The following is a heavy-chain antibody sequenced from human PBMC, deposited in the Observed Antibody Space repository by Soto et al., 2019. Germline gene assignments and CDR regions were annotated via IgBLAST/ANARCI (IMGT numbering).Heavy chain of an antibody. Sequence: GGSLRHSCAASGFTFSSYGMHWVRQAPGTGLVWVSRINSDGSSTSYADSVKGRFTISRDNAKNTLYLQMNSLRAEDTAVYYCARSYYDFSSDPGGFDPWGQGTLVTVSS. J-gene: IGHJ5*02. CDR3: ARSYYDFSSDPGGFDP. CDR2: INSDGSST. D-gene: IGHD3-3*01. V-gene: IGHV3-74*01. CDR1: GFTFSSYG.